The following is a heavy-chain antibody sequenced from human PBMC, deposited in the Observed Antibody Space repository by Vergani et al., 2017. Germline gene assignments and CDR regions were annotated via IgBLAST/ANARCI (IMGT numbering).Heavy chain of an antibody. D-gene: IGHD2-21*01. J-gene: IGHJ6*02. CDR1: GFSFMNDW. CDR2: IKSTFDRGTT. CDR3: TTDPRYCGDGSCYWLRDHHYYGMDV. Sequence: EVQLVESGGGIVKPGGSLRLSCVASGFSFMNDWMNWVRRTPGKGLEWVGRIKSTFDRGTTDYAAAVKGRFTISRDDSKNTLFLQMNGLKTEDIGVYYCTTDPRYCGDGSCYWLRDHHYYGMDVWGQGTTVTVSS. V-gene: IGHV3-15*07.